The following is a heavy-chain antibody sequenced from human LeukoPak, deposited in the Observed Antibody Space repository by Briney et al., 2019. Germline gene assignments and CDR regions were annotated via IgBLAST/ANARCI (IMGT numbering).Heavy chain of an antibody. Sequence: GGSLRLSCAASGLIFTNYFMSWVRQAPGKGLEWVASIKHDGSEKYYVDSVRGRFTISRDSTMNSLYLQMSSLRAEDTAVYYCAREIVGAIKSYFDYWGQGTLVTASS. CDR2: IKHDGSEK. D-gene: IGHD1-26*01. V-gene: IGHV3-7*01. J-gene: IGHJ4*02. CDR1: GLIFTNYF. CDR3: AREIVGAIKSYFDY.